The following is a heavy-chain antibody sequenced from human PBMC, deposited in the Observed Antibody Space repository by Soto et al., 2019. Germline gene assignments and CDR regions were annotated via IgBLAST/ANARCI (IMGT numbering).Heavy chain of an antibody. Sequence: GASVKVSCKASGCTFTGYYMHWVRQAPGQGLEWMGWINPNSGGTNYAQKFQGRVTMTRDTSISTAYMELSRLRSDDTAVYYCAREYDSSGYYYGPLYYGMDVWGQGTTVTVSS. CDR1: GCTFTGYY. D-gene: IGHD3-22*01. CDR2: INPNSGGT. V-gene: IGHV1-2*02. J-gene: IGHJ6*02. CDR3: AREYDSSGYYYGPLYYGMDV.